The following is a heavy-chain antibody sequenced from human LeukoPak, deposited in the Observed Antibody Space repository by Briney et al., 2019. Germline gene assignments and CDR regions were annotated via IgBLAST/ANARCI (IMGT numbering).Heavy chain of an antibody. V-gene: IGHV1-18*01. CDR2: ISAYNGNT. J-gene: IGHJ6*03. CDR3: ARGRTTLTTYYYYYYYMDV. Sequence: ASVKVSCKASVYTFTSYGISWVRQAPGQGLEWMGWISAYNGNTNYAQKLQGRVTMTTDTSTSTAYMELRSLRSDDTAVYYCARGRTTLTTYYYYYYYMDVWGKGTTVTVSS. D-gene: IGHD4-11*01. CDR1: VYTFTSYG.